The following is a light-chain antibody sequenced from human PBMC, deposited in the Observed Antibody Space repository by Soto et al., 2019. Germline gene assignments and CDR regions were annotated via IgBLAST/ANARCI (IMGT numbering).Light chain of an antibody. Sequence: QSPLTQPASVSGSPGQSITISCTGTSSDVGGYNYVSWYQHYPGKAPKLMIYEVSNRPSGVSNRFSGSKSGNTASLTISGLQAEDEADYYCSSYTSSSTLYVFGTGTKLTVL. CDR3: SSYTSSSTLYV. CDR2: EVS. V-gene: IGLV2-14*01. J-gene: IGLJ1*01. CDR1: SSDVGGYNY.